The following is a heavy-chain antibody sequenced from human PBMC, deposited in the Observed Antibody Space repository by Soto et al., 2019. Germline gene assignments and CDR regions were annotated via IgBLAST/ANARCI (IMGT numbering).Heavy chain of an antibody. Sequence: PSEALSLTCTVSGGSISSYYWSWIRQPPGKGLEWIGYIYYSGSTNYNPSLKSRVTISVDTSKNQFSLKLSSVTAADTAVYYCARGGDPTGYYYGMDVWGQGTTVTVPS. J-gene: IGHJ6*02. CDR2: IYYSGST. D-gene: IGHD3-16*01. CDR1: GGSISSYY. CDR3: ARGGDPTGYYYGMDV. V-gene: IGHV4-59*01.